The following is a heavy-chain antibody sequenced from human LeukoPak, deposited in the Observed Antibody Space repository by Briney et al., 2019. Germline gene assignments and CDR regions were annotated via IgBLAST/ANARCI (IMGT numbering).Heavy chain of an antibody. J-gene: IGHJ4*02. Sequence: GESLKIPCKGSGYRFTSYWIAWVRQMPGKGLEWMGIIHPGNSETTYNPSFRGHVTMSADKSVTTAYLQWSSLEASDTAMYYCARRLSSIATSAANDYWGQGTLVTVSS. CDR1: GYRFTSYW. D-gene: IGHD2-15*01. V-gene: IGHV5-51*01. CDR2: IHPGNSET. CDR3: ARRLSSIATSAANDY.